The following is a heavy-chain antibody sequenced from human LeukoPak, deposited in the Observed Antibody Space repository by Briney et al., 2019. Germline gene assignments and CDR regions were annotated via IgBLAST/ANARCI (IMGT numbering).Heavy chain of an antibody. CDR3: ARQAALAGPGIDY. J-gene: IGHJ4*02. CDR1: GYNCATYL. D-gene: IGHD6-19*01. V-gene: IGHV5-51*01. Sequence: AESLKISCQVSGYNCATYLSGWVRQMPGKGLEWMGIISPADSDTRYSTSFHGQVTISANKSINTDYLQWSSPGDSDTAIYYCARQAALAGPGIDYWGQGTMVSDSS. CDR2: ISPADSDT.